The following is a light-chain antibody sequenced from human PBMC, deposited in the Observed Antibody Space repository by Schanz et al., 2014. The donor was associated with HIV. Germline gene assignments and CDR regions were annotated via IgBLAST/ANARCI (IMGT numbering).Light chain of an antibody. CDR3: SSYTSSPTWV. V-gene: IGLV2-14*03. Sequence: QSALTQPASVSGTPGQSITISCTGSSSDVGGYNYVSWYQQHPDKAPKLMIYDVSDRPSGVSNRFSGSKSGNTASLTISGLQAEDEADYYCSSYTSSPTWVFGGGTKLTVL. CDR1: SSDVGGYNY. J-gene: IGLJ3*02. CDR2: DVS.